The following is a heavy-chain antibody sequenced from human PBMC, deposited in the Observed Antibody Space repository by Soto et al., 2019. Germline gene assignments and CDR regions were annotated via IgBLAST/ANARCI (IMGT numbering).Heavy chain of an antibody. CDR3: AIAGYRAGIFDY. CDR2: ISYSGST. CDR1: GGCLRGGGYH. Sequence: PVSGGCLRGGGYHWSWIRQFPGKGLEWIGYISYSGSTNYNPSLKSRVTISVDTSKNQFSLKLSSVTAADTAVYYCAIAGYRAGIFDYWGQGTLVTVSS. J-gene: IGHJ4*02. D-gene: IGHD3-9*01. V-gene: IGHV4-61*08.